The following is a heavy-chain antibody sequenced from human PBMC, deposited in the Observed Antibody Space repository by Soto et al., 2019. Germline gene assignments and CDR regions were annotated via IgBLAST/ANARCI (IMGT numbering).Heavy chain of an antibody. Sequence: PGGSLRLSCAASGFTFSSYSMNWVRQAPGKGLEWVANISRSRSDKYYVDSLKGRFTISRDNAKNSVYLLMNSLRAEDTAVYYCARGKDGRRAGTYYFDMDVWGKGTTVTVSS. D-gene: IGHD1-1*01. CDR3: ARGKDGRRAGTYYFDMDV. J-gene: IGHJ6*03. CDR2: ISRSRSDK. V-gene: IGHV3-21*01. CDR1: GFTFSSYS.